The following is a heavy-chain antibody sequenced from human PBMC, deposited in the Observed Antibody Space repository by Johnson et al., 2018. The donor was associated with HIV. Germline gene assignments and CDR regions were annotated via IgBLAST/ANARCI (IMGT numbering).Heavy chain of an antibody. V-gene: IGHV3-9*01. Sequence: VQVVESGGGLVQPGRSLRLSCAASGFTFDDYAMHWVRQAPGKGLEWVSGISWNSGSIGYADSVKGRFTISRDNSKNTLYLQMNSRRAEDTAVYYCARDSSSWYGSAFDIWGQGTMVTVSS. J-gene: IGHJ3*02. CDR2: ISWNSGSI. CDR3: ARDSSSWYGSAFDI. D-gene: IGHD6-13*01. CDR1: GFTFDDYA.